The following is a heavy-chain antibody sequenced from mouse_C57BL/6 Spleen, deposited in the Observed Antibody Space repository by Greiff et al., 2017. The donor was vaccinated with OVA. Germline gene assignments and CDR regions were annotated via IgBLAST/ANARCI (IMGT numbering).Heavy chain of an antibody. Sequence: VKLQQSGAELMKPGASVKLSCKATGYTFTGYWIEWVKQRPGHGLEWIGEILPGSGSTNYNEKFKGKATFTADTSSNTAYMQLSSLTTEDSAIYYCARSPTMVTTGRFAYWGQGTLVTVSA. CDR3: ARSPTMVTTGRFAY. CDR2: ILPGSGST. J-gene: IGHJ3*01. CDR1: GYTFTGYW. V-gene: IGHV1-9*01. D-gene: IGHD2-9*01.